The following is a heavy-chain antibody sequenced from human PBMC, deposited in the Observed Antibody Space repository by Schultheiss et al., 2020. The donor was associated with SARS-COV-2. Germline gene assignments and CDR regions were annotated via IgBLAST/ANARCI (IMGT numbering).Heavy chain of an antibody. CDR1: GFIFSSYA. Sequence: GGSLRLSCAASGFIFSSYAMSWVRQAPGKGLEWVSAISGSGGSTYYADSVKGRFTISRDNSKNTLYLQMNSLRAEDTAVYYCARDRRGDYYFDYWGQGTLVTVSS. V-gene: IGHV3-23*01. CDR2: ISGSGGST. D-gene: IGHD4-17*01. CDR3: ARDRRGDYYFDY. J-gene: IGHJ4*02.